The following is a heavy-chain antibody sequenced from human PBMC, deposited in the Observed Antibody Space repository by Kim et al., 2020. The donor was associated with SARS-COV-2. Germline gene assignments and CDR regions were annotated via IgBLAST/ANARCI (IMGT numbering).Heavy chain of an antibody. J-gene: IGHJ4*02. D-gene: IGHD1-1*01. V-gene: IGHV3-53*01. Sequence: GSTYYADSVKGRFTISRDNSKNTLYLQMNSLRAEDTAVYYCAGTYYFDYWGQGTLVTVSS. CDR3: AGTYYFDY. CDR2: GST.